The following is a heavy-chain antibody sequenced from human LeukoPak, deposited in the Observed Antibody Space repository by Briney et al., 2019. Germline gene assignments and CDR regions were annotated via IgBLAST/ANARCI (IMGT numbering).Heavy chain of an antibody. CDR1: GFNFNDYA. CDR2: ISGGSGNR. CDR3: ARKGLPDY. Sequence: GSLRLTCAASGFNFNDYAMTWVRQAPGKGLEWVSGISGGSGNRDYGDSVKGRFTISRDNAKNSLYLQMNSLTAEDTVVYYCARKGLPDYWGQGTPVTVSS. V-gene: IGHV3-21*01. J-gene: IGHJ4*02.